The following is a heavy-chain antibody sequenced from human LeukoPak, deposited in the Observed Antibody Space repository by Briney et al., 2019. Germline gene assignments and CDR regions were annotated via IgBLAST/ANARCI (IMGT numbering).Heavy chain of an antibody. D-gene: IGHD1-26*01. CDR1: GYSFTSYW. J-gene: IGHJ5*02. V-gene: IGHV5-51*01. CDR3: ARHGEPYSGSYLVWFDP. CDR2: IYPGDSDT. Sequence: GESLKISCKGSGYSFTSYWIGWVRQMPRKGLEWMGIIYPGDSDTRYSPSFQGQVTISADKSISTAYLQWSSLKASDTAMYYCARHGEPYSGSYLVWFDPWGQGTLVTVSS.